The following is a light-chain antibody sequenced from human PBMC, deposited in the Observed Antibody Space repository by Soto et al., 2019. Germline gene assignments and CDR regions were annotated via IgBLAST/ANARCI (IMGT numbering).Light chain of an antibody. V-gene: IGKV1-5*01. CDR1: QSISTW. J-gene: IGKJ1*01. CDR2: DAS. Sequence: DIQMTQSPSTLSASVGDRVTITCRASQSISTWLAWYQQKPGKAPKLLIYDASSLESGVPSRFRGSGSGTEFTLTNSRRQPGDFATYSCQQYNSYSQTFGQGTKVEIK. CDR3: QQYNSYSQT.